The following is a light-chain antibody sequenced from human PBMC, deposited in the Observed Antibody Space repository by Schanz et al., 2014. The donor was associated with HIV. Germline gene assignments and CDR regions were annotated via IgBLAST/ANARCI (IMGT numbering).Light chain of an antibody. V-gene: IGLV1-51*01. J-gene: IGLJ3*02. CDR3: SSYTVRNSWL. CDR1: SSSTGDNY. CDR2: DND. Sequence: QSVLTQPPSVSAAPGQKVTISCSGSSSSTGDNYVSWYQHLPGAAPKLLIYDNDKRPSGIPDRFSGSKSGTSATLGITGLQAEDEADYYCSSYTVRNSWLFGGGTKLTVL.